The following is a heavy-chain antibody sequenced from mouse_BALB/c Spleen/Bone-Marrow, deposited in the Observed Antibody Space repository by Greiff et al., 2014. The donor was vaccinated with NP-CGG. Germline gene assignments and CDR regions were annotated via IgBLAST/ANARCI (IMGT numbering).Heavy chain of an antibody. D-gene: IGHD1-1*01. J-gene: IGHJ4*01. CDR2: FNPYNGGT. Sequence: EVQLQQSGPELVKPGASMKISCKASGYSFTGYTMNWVKQSHGKNLEWIGLFNPYNGGTNYNQKFKDKATLTVDRSSCTAYMELLSLTSEDSAVYYCARLLLYYYAMDYWGQGTSVTVSS. V-gene: IGHV1-26*01. CDR3: ARLLLYYYAMDY. CDR1: GYSFTGYT.